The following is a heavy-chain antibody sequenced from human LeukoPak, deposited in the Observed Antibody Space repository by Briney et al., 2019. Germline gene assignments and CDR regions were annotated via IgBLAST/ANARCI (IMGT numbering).Heavy chain of an antibody. CDR3: ARDPACSSTSCYRFGTYYYYMDV. V-gene: IGHV1-2*02. CDR2: INPNSGGT. Sequence: GASVKVSCKASGYTFTGYYMHWMRQAPGQGLEWMGWINPNSGGTNYAQKFQGRVTMTRDTSISTAYMELSRLRSDDTAVYYCARDPACSSTSCYRFGTYYYYMDVWGKGTTVTVSS. D-gene: IGHD2-2*02. CDR1: GYTFTGYY. J-gene: IGHJ6*03.